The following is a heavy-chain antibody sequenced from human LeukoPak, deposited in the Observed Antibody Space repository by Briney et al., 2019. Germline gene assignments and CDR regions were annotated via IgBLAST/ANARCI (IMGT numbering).Heavy chain of an antibody. V-gene: IGHV1-24*01. D-gene: IGHD6-19*01. J-gene: IGHJ5*02. CDR3: ATDRGTSRRSGWRPSGFFDP. CDR2: FDPEDGEA. CDR1: GYTRTDLS. Sequence: ASVKVSCKVSGYTRTDLSINWVRQAPGKGLEWLGGFDPEDGEAIDAQKFQGRVTMTEDTSTDTVHMELSNLRSEDTAVYYCATDRGTSRRSGWRPSGFFDPWGQGTLVTVFS.